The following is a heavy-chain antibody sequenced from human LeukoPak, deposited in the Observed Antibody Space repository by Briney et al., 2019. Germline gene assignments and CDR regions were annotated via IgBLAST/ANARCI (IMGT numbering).Heavy chain of an antibody. Sequence: QPGGSLRLSCAASGFTFSSYAMSWVRQAPGKGLEWVSAISGSGGSTYYADSVKGRFTISRDNSKNTLYLQMNSLRAEDTAVYYCAKKGGPLLWFIGRSGSYYRYFDYWGQGTLVTVSS. CDR2: ISGSGGST. V-gene: IGHV3-23*01. CDR3: AKKGGPLLWFIGRSGSYYRYFDY. CDR1: GFTFSSYA. D-gene: IGHD3-10*01. J-gene: IGHJ4*02.